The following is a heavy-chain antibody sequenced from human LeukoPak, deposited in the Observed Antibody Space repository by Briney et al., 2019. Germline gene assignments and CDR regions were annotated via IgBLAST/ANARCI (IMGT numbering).Heavy chain of an antibody. Sequence: SGPTLLHPTPPLTLTSAFSGFSLSTVGVGVAWIRQPPGKALEWLSLIYWDDDKRYSPSLKSRLTITKDTSKNQVVLTLTNMDPVDTATYYCAHFPSMIRGVIANIYFDHWGQGTLVAVSS. D-gene: IGHD3-10*01. J-gene: IGHJ4*02. CDR3: AHFPSMIRGVIANIYFDH. V-gene: IGHV2-5*02. CDR2: IYWDDDK. CDR1: GFSLSTVGVG.